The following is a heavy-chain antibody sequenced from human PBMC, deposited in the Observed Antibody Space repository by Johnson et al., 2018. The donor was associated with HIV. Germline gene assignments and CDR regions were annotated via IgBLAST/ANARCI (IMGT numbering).Heavy chain of an antibody. CDR2: ISYDGANK. V-gene: IGHV3-30*18. CDR1: GFTFSNAW. D-gene: IGHD6-6*01. CDR3: AKERQLVRSCDI. Sequence: QVQLVESGGDLVKPGGSLRLSCAASGFTFSNAWMNWVRQAPGKGLEWVAVISYDGANKYYADSVKGRYTISRDNSNNTLYVQMNSLRAEDTAVYYCAKERQLVRSCDIWGQGTMVAVSS. J-gene: IGHJ3*02.